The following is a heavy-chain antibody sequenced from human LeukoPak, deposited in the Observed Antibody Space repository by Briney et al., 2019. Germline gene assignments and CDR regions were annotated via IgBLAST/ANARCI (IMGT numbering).Heavy chain of an antibody. CDR2: IRSKAYGGTT. V-gene: IGHV3-49*04. CDR1: GFTFGDHA. Sequence: GGSLRLSCTASGFTFGDHAMSWVRQAPGKGLEWVGFIRSKAYGGTTEYAASVKGRFIVSRDDSKSIAYLQMNSLKTEDTAVYYCTRGPIQVWLYYGMDVWGQGTTVIVSS. J-gene: IGHJ6*02. CDR3: TRGPIQVWLYYGMDV. D-gene: IGHD5-18*01.